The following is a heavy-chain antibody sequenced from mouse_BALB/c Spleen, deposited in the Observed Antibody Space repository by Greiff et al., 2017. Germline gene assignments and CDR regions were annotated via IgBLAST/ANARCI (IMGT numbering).Heavy chain of an antibody. CDR2: ISSGGSYT. CDR1: GFTFSSYA. D-gene: IGHD2-1*01. CDR3: ARGDGNSRSWFAY. Sequence: EVKLMESGGGLVKPGGSLKLSCAASGFTFSSYAMSWVRQTPEKRLEWVATISSGGSYTYYPDSVKGRFTISRDNAKNTLYLQMSSLRSEDTAMYYCARGDGNSRSWFAYWGQGTLVTVSA. V-gene: IGHV5-9-3*01. J-gene: IGHJ3*01.